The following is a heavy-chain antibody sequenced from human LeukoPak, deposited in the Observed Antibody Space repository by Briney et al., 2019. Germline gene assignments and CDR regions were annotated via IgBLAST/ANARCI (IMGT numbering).Heavy chain of an antibody. Sequence: GGSLRLSCAASGFTVSTYYMTWVRRAPGKGLECVSVIYSSGSTYYADSVKGRFTVSRDNSKNTLYLQMNSLRAEDTAMYYCARGLGYCTSTTCLLPFDYWGQGTLVSVSS. CDR2: IYSSGST. J-gene: IGHJ4*02. CDR1: GFTVSTYY. D-gene: IGHD2-2*01. CDR3: ARGLGYCTSTTCLLPFDY. V-gene: IGHV3-53*01.